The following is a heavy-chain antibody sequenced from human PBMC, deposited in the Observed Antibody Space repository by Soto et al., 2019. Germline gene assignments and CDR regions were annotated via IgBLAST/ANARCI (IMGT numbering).Heavy chain of an antibody. D-gene: IGHD2-21*01. V-gene: IGHV1-3*01. Sequence: ASVKVSCKASGYTFTSYAMHWVRQAPGQRLEWVGWINAGNGNTKYSQKFQGRVTITRDTSASTAYMELSSLRSEDTAVYYCARDLGVTAYNNWFDPWGQGTLFTVSS. CDR2: INAGNGNT. CDR3: ARDLGVTAYNNWFDP. J-gene: IGHJ5*02. CDR1: GYTFTSYA.